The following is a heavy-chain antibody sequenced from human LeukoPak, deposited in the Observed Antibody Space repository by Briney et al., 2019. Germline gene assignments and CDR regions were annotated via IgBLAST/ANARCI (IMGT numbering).Heavy chain of an antibody. Sequence: ETLFLTCAVYGGSFSGYYWSWVRQAPGKGLEWVSVIYSGGSTYYADSVKGRFTISRDNSKNTLYLQMNSLRAEDTAVYYCARGAGLRWGQGTLVTVSS. D-gene: IGHD4-17*01. CDR3: ARGAGLR. CDR2: IYSGGST. J-gene: IGHJ4*02. CDR1: GGSFSGYY. V-gene: IGHV3-53*01.